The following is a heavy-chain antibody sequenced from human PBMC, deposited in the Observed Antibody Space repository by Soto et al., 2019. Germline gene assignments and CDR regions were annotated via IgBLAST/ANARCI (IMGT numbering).Heavy chain of an antibody. CDR3: AKRRGAGGHFDY. CDR1: GFTFSSYA. D-gene: IGHD2-15*01. CDR2: VSIGGST. J-gene: IGHJ4*02. Sequence: DVQLLESGGGLVKPEGSLRPSCEASGFTFSSYAMGWVRQGPGKGLEWVAVVSIGGSTHYADSVRGRFTISRDNSKNTLSLQMNSLTAEDTAVYFCAKRRGAGGHFDYWGQGALVTVSS. V-gene: IGHV3-23*01.